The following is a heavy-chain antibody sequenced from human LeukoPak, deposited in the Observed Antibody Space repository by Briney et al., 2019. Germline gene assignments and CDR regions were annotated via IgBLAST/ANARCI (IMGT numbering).Heavy chain of an antibody. Sequence: GESLKISCKGSGYSFTSYWIGWVRQMPGKGLEWMGIIYPGDSDTRYSPSFQGQVTISADKSISTAYLQWSSLKASDTAMYYCARHRYDGSGYREYYMDVWGKGTTVTVSS. J-gene: IGHJ6*03. CDR1: GYSFTSYW. D-gene: IGHD3-22*01. CDR3: ARHRYDGSGYREYYMDV. CDR2: IYPGDSDT. V-gene: IGHV5-51*01.